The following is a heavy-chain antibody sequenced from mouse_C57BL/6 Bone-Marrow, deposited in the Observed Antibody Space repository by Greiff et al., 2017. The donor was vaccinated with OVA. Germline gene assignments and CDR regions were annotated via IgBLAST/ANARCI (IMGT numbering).Heavy chain of an antibody. J-gene: IGHJ1*03. CDR3: AKQGNGSISYWYFDV. Sequence: VKLVESGPGLVAPSQSLSITCTVSGFSLTSYGVDWVRQPPGKGLEWLGVIWGGGSTNYNSALMSRLSISKDNSKSQVFLKMNSLQTDDTAMYYCAKQGNGSISYWYFDVWGTGTTVTVSS. D-gene: IGHD1-1*01. CDR1: GFSLTSYG. V-gene: IGHV2-9*01. CDR2: IWGGGST.